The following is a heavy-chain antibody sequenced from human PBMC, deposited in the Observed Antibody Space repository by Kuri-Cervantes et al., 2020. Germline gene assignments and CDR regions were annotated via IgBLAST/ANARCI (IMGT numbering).Heavy chain of an antibody. CDR2: IWYDGSNK. V-gene: IGHV3-33*01. CDR1: GFTFSSYG. Sequence: GGSLRLSCAASGFTFSSYGMHWVRQAPGKGLEWVAVIWYDGSNKYYADSVKGRFTISRDNAKNSLYLQMNSLRAEDTAVYYCAREGQPDWGQGTLVTVSS. J-gene: IGHJ4*02. CDR3: AREGQPD.